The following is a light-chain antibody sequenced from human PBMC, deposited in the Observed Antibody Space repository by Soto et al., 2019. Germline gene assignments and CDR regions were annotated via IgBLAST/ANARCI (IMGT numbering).Light chain of an antibody. J-gene: IGKJ4*01. CDR2: AAS. V-gene: IGKV1D-16*01. CDR1: QDINSW. Sequence: DVQMTQSPSSLSASVGDRVTITCRASQDINSWLAWYQQKPEKAPKSLIHAASSLQTGVRSRFSGSGSGTDFTLTISSLQPEDSATYYCQQYNIYPLTFGGGTKVEIK. CDR3: QQYNIYPLT.